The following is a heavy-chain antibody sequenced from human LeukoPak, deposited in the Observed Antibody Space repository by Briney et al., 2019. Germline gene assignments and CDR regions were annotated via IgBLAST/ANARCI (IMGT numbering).Heavy chain of an antibody. J-gene: IGHJ6*02. CDR3: ARVAGTIRIWPQPFGDGMDV. CDR1: GFTFSSYS. CDR2: ISGSGSTI. D-gene: IGHD3-16*01. Sequence: GGSLRLSCAASGFTFSSYSMNWVRQAPGKALEWVSYISGSGSTIYYADFVKGRFTISRDNSKNTLYLQMNSLRAEDTALYYCARVAGTIRIWPQPFGDGMDVWGQGTTVTVSS. V-gene: IGHV3-48*01.